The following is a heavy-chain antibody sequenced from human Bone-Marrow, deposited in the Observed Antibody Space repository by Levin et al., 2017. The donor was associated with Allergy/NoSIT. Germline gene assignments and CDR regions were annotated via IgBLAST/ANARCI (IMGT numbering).Heavy chain of an antibody. CDR3: ARVLAGFDGSAMAYDY. D-gene: IGHD3-10*01. Sequence: SQTLSLTCTVSGASIRSGAYYWSWVRQPPGQGLEWIGYTYYNGSTYFNPSLKSRVSISVDTPKNQFSLKLSPVTAADTADYYCARVLAGFDGSAMAYDYWGRGSLVTVSS. CDR2: TYYNGST. V-gene: IGHV4-31*03. J-gene: IGHJ4*02. CDR1: GASIRSGAYY.